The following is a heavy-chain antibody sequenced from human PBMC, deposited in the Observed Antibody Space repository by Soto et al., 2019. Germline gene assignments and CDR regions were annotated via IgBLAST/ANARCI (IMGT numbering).Heavy chain of an antibody. CDR1: GFAFGTYD. D-gene: IGHD2-2*01. V-gene: IGHV3-23*01. CDR2: ISGGARST. Sequence: ESGGGLVQPGGSLRLSCAAYGFAFGTYDMSWVRQAPGKGLEWVSAISGGARSTYYAESVKGRFTISRDNSKNTLSLQMNSLRSEDTAVYYCAKDTRKGTSHSDYWGQGTRVTVSS. CDR3: AKDTRKGTSHSDY. J-gene: IGHJ4*02.